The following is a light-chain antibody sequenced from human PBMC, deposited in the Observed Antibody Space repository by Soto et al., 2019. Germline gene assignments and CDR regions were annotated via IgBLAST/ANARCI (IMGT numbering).Light chain of an antibody. CDR1: SSDVGAYNL. Sequence: QSALTQPASVSGSPEQSITISCTGTSSDVGAYNLVSWYQQHPGKAPRLIIYEGNKRPSGISHRFSGSKSDNTASLTISGLRAEDEAHYHCCSYAGSRPFVCGGGTQLTVL. CDR2: EGN. CDR3: CSYAGSRPFV. J-gene: IGLJ7*01. V-gene: IGLV2-23*01.